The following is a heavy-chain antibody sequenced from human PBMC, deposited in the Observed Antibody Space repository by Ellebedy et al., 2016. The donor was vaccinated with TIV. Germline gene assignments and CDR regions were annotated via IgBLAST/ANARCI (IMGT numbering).Heavy chain of an antibody. J-gene: IGHJ6*03. V-gene: IGHV4-34*01. CDR1: GGSFSGYY. Sequence: SETLSLXXAVYGGSFSGYYWSWIRQPPGKGLEWIGEINHSGSTNYNPSLKSRVTISVDTSKNQFSLKLSSVTAADTAVYYCARGVRRVTDYYYYYYMDVWGKGTTVTVSS. D-gene: IGHD3-9*01. CDR3: ARGVRRVTDYYYYYYMDV. CDR2: INHSGST.